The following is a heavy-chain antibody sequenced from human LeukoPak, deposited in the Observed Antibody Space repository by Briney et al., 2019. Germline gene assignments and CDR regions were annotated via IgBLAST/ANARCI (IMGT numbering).Heavy chain of an antibody. V-gene: IGHV4-34*01. CDR3: ARGRWRSSSWYNWFDP. CDR1: GGSFSGYY. D-gene: IGHD6-13*01. J-gene: IGHJ5*02. Sequence: SETLSLTCAVYGGSFSGYYWSWIRQPPGKGLEWIGEINHSGSTNYNPSLKSRVTISVDTSKNQFSLKLSSVTAADTAVYYCARGRWRSSSWYNWFDPWGQGTLVTVSS. CDR2: INHSGST.